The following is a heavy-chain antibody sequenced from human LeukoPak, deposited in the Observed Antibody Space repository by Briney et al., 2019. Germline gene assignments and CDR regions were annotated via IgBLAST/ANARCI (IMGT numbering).Heavy chain of an antibody. Sequence: SETLSLTCAVYGGSFSGYYWSWIRQPPGKGLEWIGEINHSGSTNYNPSLKSRVTISMDASRDQFSLRLSSVTAADTAVYYCARASCRFCGVDVWGQGTLVTVSS. V-gene: IGHV4-34*01. CDR3: ARASCRFCGVDV. J-gene: IGHJ4*02. CDR2: INHSGST. CDR1: GGSFSGYY. D-gene: IGHD3-3*01.